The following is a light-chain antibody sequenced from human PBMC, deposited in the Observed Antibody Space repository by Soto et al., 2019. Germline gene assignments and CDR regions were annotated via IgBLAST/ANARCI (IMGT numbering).Light chain of an antibody. J-gene: IGKJ1*01. CDR1: QTISSW. CDR2: KAS. V-gene: IGKV1-5*03. CDR3: QHYNSYSEA. Sequence: DIQMTQSPSTLSGPVGARVTITCRASQTISSWLAWYQKKQGKAHKLLIYKASTLKSGVPSRFSGSGSGTEFTITISSLQPDDFATYDCQHYNSYSEAFGQGTKVDIK.